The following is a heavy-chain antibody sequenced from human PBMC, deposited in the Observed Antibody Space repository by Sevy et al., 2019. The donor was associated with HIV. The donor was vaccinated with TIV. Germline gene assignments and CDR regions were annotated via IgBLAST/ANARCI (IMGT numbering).Heavy chain of an antibody. CDR1: GFTFSSYS. CDR2: ISSSSSTI. CDR3: ARDFTATYYDFWSGPPGSPLDY. Sequence: GSLRLSCAASGFTFSSYSMNWVRQAPGKGLEWVSYISSSSSTIYYADSVKGRFTISGDNAKNSLYLQMNSLRDEDTAVYYCARDFTATYYDFWSGPPGSPLDYWGQGTLVTVSS. D-gene: IGHD3-3*01. V-gene: IGHV3-48*02. J-gene: IGHJ4*02.